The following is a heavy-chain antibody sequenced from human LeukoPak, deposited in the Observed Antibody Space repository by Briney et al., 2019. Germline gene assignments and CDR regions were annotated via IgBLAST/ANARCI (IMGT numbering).Heavy chain of an antibody. D-gene: IGHD2-15*01. J-gene: IGHJ4*02. Sequence: GGSLRLSCAASGFTFSSYAMHWVRQAPGKGLEWVAVISYDGSNKYYADSVKGRFTISRDNSKNTLYLQMNSLRAEDTAVYYCARGYCSGGSCYDFDYWGQGTLVTVSS. V-gene: IGHV3-30*04. CDR3: ARGYCSGGSCYDFDY. CDR1: GFTFSSYA. CDR2: ISYDGSNK.